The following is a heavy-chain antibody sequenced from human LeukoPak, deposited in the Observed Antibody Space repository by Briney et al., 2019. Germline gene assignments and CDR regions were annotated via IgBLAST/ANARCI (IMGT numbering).Heavy chain of an antibody. Sequence: GGSLRLSCAASGFTFSSYNMNWVRQAPGKGLEWVSSISSSSSYIYYADSVKGRFTISRDNAKNSLYLQMNSLRAEDTAVYYCARALRFLEWLSSVDYWGQGTLVTVSS. V-gene: IGHV3-21*01. CDR2: ISSSSSYI. CDR1: GFTFSSYN. D-gene: IGHD3-3*01. J-gene: IGHJ4*02. CDR3: ARALRFLEWLSSVDY.